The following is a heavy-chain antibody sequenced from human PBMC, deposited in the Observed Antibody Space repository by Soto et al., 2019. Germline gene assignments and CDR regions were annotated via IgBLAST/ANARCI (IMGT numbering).Heavy chain of an antibody. CDR3: AKDGGHTCYIGCWFDP. V-gene: IGHV3-23*01. J-gene: IGHJ5*02. Sequence: EVQLLESGGGLVQPGGSLRLSCTASEFTFSKSALTWVRQAPGKGLEWVSSISGSGATTYYADSAKGRFTISRDDSKNKLYLQMNSLRAEDTAIYYCAKDGGHTCYIGCWFDPWGQGTLVTVSS. CDR2: ISGSGATT. CDR1: EFTFSKSA. D-gene: IGHD2-15*01.